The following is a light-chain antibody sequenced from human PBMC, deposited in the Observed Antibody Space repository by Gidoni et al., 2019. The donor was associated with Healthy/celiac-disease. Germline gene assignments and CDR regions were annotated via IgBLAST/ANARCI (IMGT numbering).Light chain of an antibody. CDR3: QQSYSTPVYT. CDR2: AAS. Sequence: DIKMTQSPSSLSASVGDRVTITCRASQSISSYLNWYQQKPGKAPKLLIYAASSLQSGVPSRFSGSGSGTDFTLTISSLQPEDFVTYYCQQSYSTPVYTFGQGTKLEIK. CDR1: QSISSY. J-gene: IGKJ2*01. V-gene: IGKV1-39*01.